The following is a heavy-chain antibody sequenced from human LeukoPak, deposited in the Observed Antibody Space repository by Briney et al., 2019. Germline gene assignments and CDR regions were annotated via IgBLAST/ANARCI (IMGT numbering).Heavy chain of an antibody. J-gene: IGHJ3*02. V-gene: IGHV3-53*01. CDR1: GFTVSSNY. CDR3: ARETYNWNGRNALDI. Sequence: GGSLRLSCAASGFTVSSNYMSWVRQAPGKGLEWVSVIYTGGPTYYADSVKGRPTISRDISKNTLYLQMHSLRADDTAVYYCARETYNWNGRNALDIWGQGTMVTVSS. CDR2: IYTGGPT. D-gene: IGHD1-20*01.